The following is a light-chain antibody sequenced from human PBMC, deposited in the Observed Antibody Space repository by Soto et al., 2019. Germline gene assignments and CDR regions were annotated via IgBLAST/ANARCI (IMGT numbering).Light chain of an antibody. J-gene: IGKJ4*01. CDR3: QQSYSTPT. V-gene: IGKV3-15*01. CDR2: GAS. Sequence: IVIAPTPATLSLSALVRGIISFRASQSVGSNLAWYQQKPGQPPRLLIYGASTRATGVPARFSGSGSGTDFTLTISSLQPEDFATYYCQQSYSTPTFGGGTKVDI. CDR1: QSVGSN.